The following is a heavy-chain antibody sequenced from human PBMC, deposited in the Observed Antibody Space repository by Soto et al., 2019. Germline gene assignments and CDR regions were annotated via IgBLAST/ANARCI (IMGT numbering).Heavy chain of an antibody. Sequence: PSETLSLTCAVSGASIYNGGYFWSWIRQSPGKGLEWIGHIHNSGSPYNNPSLKSRVTISVDTSKNQFSLKLSSVTAADTGMYYCARNGGSTWYYFDSWGQGTVVTVSS. D-gene: IGHD6-13*01. CDR2: IHNSGSP. CDR3: ARNGGSTWYYFDS. V-gene: IGHV4-31*11. CDR1: GASIYNGGYF. J-gene: IGHJ4*02.